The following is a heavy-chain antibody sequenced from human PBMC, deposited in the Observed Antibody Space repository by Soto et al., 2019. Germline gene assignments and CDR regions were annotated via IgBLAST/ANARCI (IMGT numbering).Heavy chain of an antibody. CDR1: GGSISSGGYY. CDR2: IYYSGST. Sequence: QVQLQESGPGLVKPSQTLSLTCTVSGGSISSGGYYWSWIRQHPGKGLEWIGYIYYSGSTYYNTSLQSRVTISVDTSKTQYSLKLSSVTAADTAVYYRARAAATMVRGNWFDPWGQGTLVTVSS. J-gene: IGHJ5*02. V-gene: IGHV4-31*03. CDR3: ARAAATMVRGNWFDP. D-gene: IGHD3-10*01.